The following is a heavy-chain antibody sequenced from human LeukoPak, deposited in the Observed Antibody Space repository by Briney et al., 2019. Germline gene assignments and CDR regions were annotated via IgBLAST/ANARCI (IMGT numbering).Heavy chain of an antibody. V-gene: IGHV3-66*01. CDR1: GFTVSNNY. D-gene: IGHD2-21*01. CDR3: ARGKRESDSGYYYYYGMDV. CDR2: IYSGGST. J-gene: IGHJ6*02. Sequence: GGSLRLSCAASGFTVSNNYMSWVRQAPGKGLEWVSVIYSGGSTYYADSVKGRFTISRDNSKNTLYLQMNSLRAEDTAVYYCARGKRESDSGYYYYYGMDVWGQGTTVTVSS.